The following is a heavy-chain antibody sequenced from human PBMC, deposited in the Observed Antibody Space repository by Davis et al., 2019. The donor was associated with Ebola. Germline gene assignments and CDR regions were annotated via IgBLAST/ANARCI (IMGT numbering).Heavy chain of an antibody. V-gene: IGHV4-34*01. CDR1: GFTVSSNY. CDR3: ARVRYYPFYYGMDV. D-gene: IGHD3-16*02. Sequence: ESLKISCAASGFTVSSNYMSWVRQAPGKGLEWIGEINHSGSTNYNPSLKSRVTISVDTSKNQFSLKLSSVTAADTAVYYCARVRYYPFYYGMDVWGKGTTVTVSS. CDR2: INHSGST. J-gene: IGHJ6*04.